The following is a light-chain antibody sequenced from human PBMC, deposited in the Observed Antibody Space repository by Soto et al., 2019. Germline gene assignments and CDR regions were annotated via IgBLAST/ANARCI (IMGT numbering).Light chain of an antibody. CDR1: QDFSNY. J-gene: IGKJ3*01. Sequence: DIRMTQSPSSLSASVRDRVTITCQASQDFSNYFNWYQQKPGQAPKLLIYDASNLETGGPSGFSGSVSGTDFTLAISSPQPEDMATYYGHQYYNLPRPRQFTFGPGTKVDIK. CDR2: DAS. CDR3: HQYYNLPRPRQFT. V-gene: IGKV1-33*01.